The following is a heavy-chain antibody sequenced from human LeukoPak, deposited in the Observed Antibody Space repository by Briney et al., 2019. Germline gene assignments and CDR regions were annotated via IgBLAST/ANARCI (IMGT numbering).Heavy chain of an antibody. J-gene: IGHJ5*02. D-gene: IGHD6-6*01. CDR1: GYTFTGDY. CDR2: INPNSGGT. V-gene: IGHV1-2*02. Sequence: ASVKVSCKASGYTFTGDYMHWVRQAPGQGLEWMGWINPNSGGTNYAQNFQGRVTMTRDTSISTAYMELSRLRSDDTAVYYCARARAPARPNNWFDPWGQGTLVIVSS. CDR3: ARARAPARPNNWFDP.